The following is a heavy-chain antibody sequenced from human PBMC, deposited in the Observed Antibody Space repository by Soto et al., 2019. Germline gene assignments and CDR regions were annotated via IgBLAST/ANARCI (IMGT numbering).Heavy chain of an antibody. D-gene: IGHD4-17*01. CDR2: IYYSGTT. CDR1: GGFISNYY. CDR3: AREVLDTTVDYYFDY. V-gene: IGHV4-59*01. J-gene: IGHJ4*02. Sequence: SETLSLTCTVSGGFISNYYWSWVRQSPGKGLEWIGYIYYSGTTNYNPSLKSRVTILLDMSKNQFSLRLRSVTAADTAVYYCAREVLDTTVDYYFDYWGQGGMVTVSS.